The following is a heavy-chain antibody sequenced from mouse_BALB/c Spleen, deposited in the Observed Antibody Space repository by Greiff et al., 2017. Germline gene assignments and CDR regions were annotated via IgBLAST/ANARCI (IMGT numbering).Heavy chain of an antibody. V-gene: IGHV5-6-5*01. D-gene: IGHD2-4*01. CDR2: ISSGGST. J-gene: IGHJ2*01. CDR3: ARYDSYYFDY. CDR1: GFTFSSFG. Sequence: EVQVVESGGGLVQPGGSRKLSCAASGFTFSSFGMHWVRQAPEKGLEWVASISSGGSTYYPDSVKGRFTISRDNARNILYLQMSSLRSEDTAMYYCARYDSYYFDYWGQGTTLTVSS.